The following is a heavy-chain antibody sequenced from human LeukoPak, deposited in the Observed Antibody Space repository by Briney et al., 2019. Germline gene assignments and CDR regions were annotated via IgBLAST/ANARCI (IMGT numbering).Heavy chain of an antibody. J-gene: IGHJ2*01. D-gene: IGHD6-6*01. Sequence: ASVNVSRTLSGYTLAELSMHWVGQATPKGREWMGCFDPEDGETIYAQKSQGRVTMTADTSTDTAYMELSSLRSEDTAVYYCATEQGPHRSSWYFDLWGRGTLVTVSS. V-gene: IGHV1-24*01. CDR2: FDPEDGET. CDR1: GYTLAELS. CDR3: ATEQGPHRSSWYFDL.